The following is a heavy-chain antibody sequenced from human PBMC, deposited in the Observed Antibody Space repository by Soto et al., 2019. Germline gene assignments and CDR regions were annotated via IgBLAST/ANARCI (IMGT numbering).Heavy chain of an antibody. CDR3: VKGVYYDILTGYYNYYSGMDV. D-gene: IGHD3-9*01. V-gene: IGHV3-64D*06. CDR2: ISSNGGST. CDR1: GFTFSSYA. Sequence: GGSLRLSCSASGFTFSSYAMHWVRQAPGKGLEYVSAISSNGGSTYYADSVKGRFTISRDNSKNTLYLQMSSLRAEDTAVYYCVKGVYYDILTGYYNYYSGMDVWGQGTTVTVSS. J-gene: IGHJ6*02.